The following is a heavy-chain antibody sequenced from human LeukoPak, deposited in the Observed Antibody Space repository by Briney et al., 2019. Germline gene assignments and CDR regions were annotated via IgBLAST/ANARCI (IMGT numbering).Heavy chain of an antibody. V-gene: IGHV4-4*07. CDR1: GGSISGYY. CDR2: IYTSGIT. Sequence: SETLSLTCTVSGGSISGYYWNWIRQPAGKGLECIGRIYTSGITNYHPYLKIRLTMTVDTSNNQFSLNLRSVTAADTAVYYCARDPDTAVPHFDYWGQGTLVTVSS. CDR3: ARDPDTAVPHFDY. J-gene: IGHJ4*02. D-gene: IGHD5-18*01.